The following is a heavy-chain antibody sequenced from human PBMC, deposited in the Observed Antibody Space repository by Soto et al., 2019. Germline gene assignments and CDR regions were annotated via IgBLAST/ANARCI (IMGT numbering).Heavy chain of an antibody. CDR2: INAGNGNT. J-gene: IGHJ6*02. Sequence: ASVKVSCKASGYTFTSYAMHWVRQAPGQRLEWMGWINAGNGNTKYSQKFQGRVTITRDTSASTAYMELSSLRSEDTAVYYCARDRARYCTNGVCYYYGMDCWGQGTTGTAAS. CDR3: ARDRARYCTNGVCYYYGMDC. V-gene: IGHV1-3*01. CDR1: GYTFTSYA. D-gene: IGHD2-8*01.